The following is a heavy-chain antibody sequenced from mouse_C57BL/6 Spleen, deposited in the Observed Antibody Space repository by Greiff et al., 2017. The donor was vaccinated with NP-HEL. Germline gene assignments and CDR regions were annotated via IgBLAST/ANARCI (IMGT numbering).Heavy chain of an antibody. V-gene: IGHV5-4*01. D-gene: IGHD2-5*01. Sequence: EVQLVESGGGLVKPGGSLKLSCAASGFTFSSYAMSWVRQTPEKRLEWVATISDGGSYTYYPDNVKGRFTISRDNAKNNLYLQMSHLKSEDTAMYYCARESSNYGFAYWGQGTLVTVSA. J-gene: IGHJ3*01. CDR2: ISDGGSYT. CDR1: GFTFSSYA. CDR3: ARESSNYGFAY.